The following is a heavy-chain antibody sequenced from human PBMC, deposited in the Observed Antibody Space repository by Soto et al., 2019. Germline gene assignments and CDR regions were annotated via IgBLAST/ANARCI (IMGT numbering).Heavy chain of an antibody. J-gene: IGHJ5*02. V-gene: IGHV4-30-2*01. CDR3: ARRGWYWFDP. Sequence: SETLSLTCAVSGGSIISGDYSWNLIRQPPGKGLEWIGYIYSGGSTYYNPSLQSRVTMSVDRSKNQFSLEVNSVTAADTAVYHWARRGWYWFDPWGPGTLVTVSS. CDR1: GGSIISGDYS. CDR2: IYSGGST. D-gene: IGHD6-19*01.